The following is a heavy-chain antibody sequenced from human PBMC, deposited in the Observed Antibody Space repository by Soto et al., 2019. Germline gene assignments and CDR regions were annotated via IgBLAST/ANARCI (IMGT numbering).Heavy chain of an antibody. J-gene: IGHJ4*02. Sequence: SETLSLTCSVSGDSISNSRFYWAWIRQPPGEGLEWIGSIYHTGNAYYNPSLKSRVTISVDTSKNQFSLKLTSVTAADTAVYYCARLRDTAVDYWGQGTLVTVSS. CDR1: GDSISNSRFY. V-gene: IGHV4-39*01. CDR2: IYHTGNA. D-gene: IGHD5-18*01. CDR3: ARLRDTAVDY.